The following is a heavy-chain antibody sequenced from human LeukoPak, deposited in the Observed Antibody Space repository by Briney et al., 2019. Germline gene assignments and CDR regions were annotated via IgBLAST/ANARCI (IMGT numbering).Heavy chain of an antibody. CDR2: IYYSGST. Sequence: SETLSLTCTVSGGSISSSSYYWGWIRQPPGKGLEWIGSIYYSGSTNYNPSLKSRVTISVDTSKNQFSLKLSSVTAADTAVYYCARGRYYGSGKSRTDDYWGQGTLVTVSS. D-gene: IGHD3-10*01. V-gene: IGHV4-39*07. CDR1: GGSISSSSYY. J-gene: IGHJ4*02. CDR3: ARGRYYGSGKSRTDDY.